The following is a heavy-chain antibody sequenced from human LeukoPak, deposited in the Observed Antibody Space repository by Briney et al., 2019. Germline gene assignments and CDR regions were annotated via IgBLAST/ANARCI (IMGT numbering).Heavy chain of an antibody. CDR2: IIPIFGTA. CDR1: GGTFSSYA. J-gene: IGHJ6*02. V-gene: IGHV1-69*01. D-gene: IGHD3-22*01. Sequence: SVKVSCKASGGTFSSYAISWVRQAPGQGLEWMGGIIPIFGTANYAQKFQGRVTITADESTSTAYMELSSLRSEDTAVYYCARALYDSSGYYYGGVYYYGMDVWGQETTVTVSS. CDR3: ARALYDSSGYYYGGVYYYGMDV.